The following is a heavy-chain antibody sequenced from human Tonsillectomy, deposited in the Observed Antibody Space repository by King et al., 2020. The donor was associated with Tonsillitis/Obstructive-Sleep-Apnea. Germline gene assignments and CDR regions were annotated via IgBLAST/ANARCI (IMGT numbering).Heavy chain of an antibody. CDR3: ASHRSYSSSPFDY. J-gene: IGHJ4*02. Sequence: VQLVESGAEVKKPGESLRISCKGSGYSFTTYWISWVRRMPGKGLEWMGRIDPSDSYTNYSPSFQDHVTISADKSISTAYLQWSSLKASDTAMYYCASHRSYSSSPFDYWGQGTLVTVSS. CDR1: GYSFTTYW. D-gene: IGHD6-6*01. V-gene: IGHV5-10-1*01. CDR2: IDPSDSYT.